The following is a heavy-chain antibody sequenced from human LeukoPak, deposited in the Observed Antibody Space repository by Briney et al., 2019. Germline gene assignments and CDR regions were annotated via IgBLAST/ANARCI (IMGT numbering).Heavy chain of an antibody. CDR2: IKYDGSDK. J-gene: IGHJ4*02. Sequence: PGGSLRVSCAASGFTFTGFWMSWVRQAPTNGLEWVANIKYDGSDKRDADSVKGRFTVSRDNANNSLYLQMNSLRAEDTAVYCCVRGGGSFDSWGQGTLVTVSS. CDR3: VRGGGSFDS. CDR1: GFTFTGFW. D-gene: IGHD3-16*01. V-gene: IGHV3-7*04.